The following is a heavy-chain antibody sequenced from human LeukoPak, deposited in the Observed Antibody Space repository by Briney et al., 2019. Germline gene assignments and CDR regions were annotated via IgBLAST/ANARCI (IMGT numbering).Heavy chain of an antibody. CDR1: GYIFTSYW. J-gene: IGHJ4*02. Sequence: GESLKISCKGSGYIFTSYWIGWVRQMPGKGLEWMGIIYPADSDTRYSPSFQGQVAISADKSISTAYLQWSSLKASDSAMYYCARQGHLGYFDYWGQGTLVTVSS. CDR3: ARQGHLGYFDY. CDR2: IYPADSDT. D-gene: IGHD7-27*01. V-gene: IGHV5-51*01.